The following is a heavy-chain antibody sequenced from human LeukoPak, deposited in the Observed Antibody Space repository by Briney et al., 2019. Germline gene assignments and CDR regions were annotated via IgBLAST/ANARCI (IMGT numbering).Heavy chain of an antibody. Sequence: GESLKISCKGSGYSFSTNWIAWVRQMPGRGPEWMGIIYPGDSDTKYSPSFQGQVTISADKSISTAYLQWRSLKPSDSAMYYCARQDSGGYFYFDNWGRGTLVTVSS. J-gene: IGHJ4*02. CDR2: IYPGDSDT. V-gene: IGHV5-51*01. CDR1: GYSFSTNW. CDR3: ARQDSGGYFYFDN. D-gene: IGHD3-22*01.